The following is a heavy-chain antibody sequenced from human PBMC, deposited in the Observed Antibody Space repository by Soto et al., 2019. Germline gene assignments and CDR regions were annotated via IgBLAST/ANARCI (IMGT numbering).Heavy chain of an antibody. V-gene: IGHV4-39*01. Sequence: SETLSLTCTVSGGSISSIIYYWGWIRQPPGKGLEWIGSIYYSGSTYYNPSLKSRVTISVDTSKNQFSLKLSSVTAADTAVYYCARQFGGATSFDYWGQGTLVTVSS. CDR2: IYYSGST. CDR1: GGSISSIIYY. CDR3: ARQFGGATSFDY. D-gene: IGHD2-15*01. J-gene: IGHJ4*02.